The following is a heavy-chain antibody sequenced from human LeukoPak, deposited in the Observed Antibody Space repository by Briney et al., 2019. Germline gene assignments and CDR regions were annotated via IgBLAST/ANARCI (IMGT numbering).Heavy chain of an antibody. D-gene: IGHD3-22*01. CDR3: ARDLTYDSSGYYLIDAFDI. CDR1: GYTFTSYG. J-gene: IGHJ3*02. CDR2: INPNSGGT. Sequence: ASVKVSCKASGYTFTSYGISWARQAPGQGLEWMGWINPNSGGTNYAQKFQGRVTMTRDTSISTAYMELSRLRSDDTAVYYSARDLTYDSSGYYLIDAFDIWGQGTMVTVSS. V-gene: IGHV1-2*02.